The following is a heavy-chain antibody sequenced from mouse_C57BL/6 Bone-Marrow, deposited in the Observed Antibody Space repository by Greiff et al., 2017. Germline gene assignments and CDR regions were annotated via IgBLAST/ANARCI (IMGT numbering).Heavy chain of an antibody. Sequence: QVQLQQSGAELARPGASVKMSCKASGYTFTGYTMHWVKQRPGQGLEWIGYINPSSGYTKYNQKFKDKATLTADKSSSTAYMQLSSLTSEDSAVYYCARGRYYGSSFPFDYWGQGTTLTVSS. CDR2: INPSSGYT. D-gene: IGHD1-1*01. V-gene: IGHV1-4*01. CDR3: ARGRYYGSSFPFDY. CDR1: GYTFTGYT. J-gene: IGHJ2*01.